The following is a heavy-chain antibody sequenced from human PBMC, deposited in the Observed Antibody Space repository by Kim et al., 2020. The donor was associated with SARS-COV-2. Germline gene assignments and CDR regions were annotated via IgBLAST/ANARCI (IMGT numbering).Heavy chain of an antibody. D-gene: IGHD6-19*01. CDR3: ARARVSVAASTAWYFDP. J-gene: IGHJ2*01. CDR1: ADSITDYY. CDR2: SFHSGGA. V-gene: IGHV4-59*01. Sequence: SETLSLTCTVSADSITDYYWSWIRQPPGKGLEWIGYSFHSGGANYKSSLKSRVTISVDTSKNQFSLKLRSVSAADTAMYYCARARVSVAASTAWYFDPWG.